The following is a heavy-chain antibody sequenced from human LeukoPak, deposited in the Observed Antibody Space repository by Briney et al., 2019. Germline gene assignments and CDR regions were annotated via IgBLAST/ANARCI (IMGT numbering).Heavy chain of an antibody. V-gene: IGHV4-59*01. CDR3: ARVRYYYESTGLQDFAF. J-gene: IGHJ4*02. CDR1: GGSIRNYY. Sequence: PSETLSLTCTVSGGSIRNYYWSWIRQPPGKGLEWIGYMFYSGSTNYNPSLKSRATISLDTSKNQFSLKLSSVPAADTAVYYCARVRYYYESTGLQDFAFRGQGTLVTVSS. D-gene: IGHD3-22*01. CDR2: MFYSGST.